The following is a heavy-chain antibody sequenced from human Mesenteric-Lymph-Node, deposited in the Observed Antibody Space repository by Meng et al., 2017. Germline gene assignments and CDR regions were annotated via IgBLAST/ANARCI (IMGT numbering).Heavy chain of an antibody. Sequence: QVQLVQSGAEVQKPGASVKVSCKASGYTFAVYYMHRVRQAPGQGLEWMGRINPHTGGINYAQEFQGRVAMTRDTSISTAYMELSRLRTDDTAVYYCAKIGSNHQFDLWGQGTLVTVSS. CDR3: AKIGSNHQFDL. V-gene: IGHV1-2*06. CDR1: GYTFAVYY. CDR2: INPHTGGI. D-gene: IGHD4-11*01. J-gene: IGHJ4*02.